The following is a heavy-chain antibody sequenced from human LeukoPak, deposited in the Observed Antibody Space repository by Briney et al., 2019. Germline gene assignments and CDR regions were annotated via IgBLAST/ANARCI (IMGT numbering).Heavy chain of an antibody. CDR3: AREVYYGSGRRFDY. V-gene: IGHV3-48*01. Sequence: PGGSLRLSCTASGFNFGDYAVSWVRQAPGKGLEWISYISLSSSAIYYADSVEGRFTISRDNGKNSLFLQMNSLRAEDTAVYYCAREVYYGSGRRFDYWGQGTLVTVSS. D-gene: IGHD3-10*01. CDR1: GFNFGDYA. CDR2: ISLSSSAI. J-gene: IGHJ4*02.